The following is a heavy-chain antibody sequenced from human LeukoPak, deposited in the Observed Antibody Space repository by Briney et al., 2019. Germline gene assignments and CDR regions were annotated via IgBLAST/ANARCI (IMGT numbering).Heavy chain of an antibody. J-gene: IGHJ4*02. CDR1: GFTFSTYA. D-gene: IGHD6-13*01. CDR3: AKNISAPTTPFDY. V-gene: IGHV3-23*01. Sequence: PGGSLSLTCAASGFTFSTYAMNWVRQAPGKGLEWVSGISGSGGTTYYADSVKGRFTISRDNSKNTLYLQMNYLRAEDTALYYCAKNISAPTTPFDYWGQGTLITVSS. CDR2: ISGSGGTT.